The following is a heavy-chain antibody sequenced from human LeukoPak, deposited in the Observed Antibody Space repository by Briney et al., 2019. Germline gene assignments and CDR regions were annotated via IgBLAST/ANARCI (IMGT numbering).Heavy chain of an antibody. Sequence: PSGTLSLTCGVSGGSVTSTNWWTWVRQPPGKGLEWIGEVHLDGRTNYNPSLKSRVTISVDTSKNQFSLKLSSVTAADTAVYYCARGFYDSSGYYRRLLSRDYWGQGTLVTVSS. CDR3: ARGFYDSSGYYRRLLSRDY. CDR1: GGSVTSTNW. CDR2: VHLDGRT. D-gene: IGHD3-22*01. J-gene: IGHJ4*02. V-gene: IGHV4-4*02.